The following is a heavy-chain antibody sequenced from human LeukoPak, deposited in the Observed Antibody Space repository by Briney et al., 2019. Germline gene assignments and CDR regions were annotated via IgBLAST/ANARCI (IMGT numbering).Heavy chain of an antibody. Sequence: GGSLRLSCAASGFTFSSYSMNWVRRAPGKGLEWVSYISSSSSTIYYADSVKGRFTISRDNAKNSLYLQMNSLRDEDTAVYYCASPIVVVIATRDAFDIWGQGTMVTVSS. J-gene: IGHJ3*02. CDR1: GFTFSSYS. CDR2: ISSSSSTI. CDR3: ASPIVVVIATRDAFDI. V-gene: IGHV3-48*02. D-gene: IGHD2-21*01.